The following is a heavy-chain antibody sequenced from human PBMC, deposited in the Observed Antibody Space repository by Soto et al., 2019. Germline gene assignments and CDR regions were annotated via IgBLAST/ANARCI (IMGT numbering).Heavy chain of an antibody. CDR3: ARDSGYSSSFDY. V-gene: IGHV3-30-3*01. CDR2: ISYDGSNK. D-gene: IGHD5-18*01. CDR1: GFTFSSYA. J-gene: IGHJ4*02. Sequence: GGSLRLSCAASGFTFSSYAMHWVRQAPGKGLEWVAVISYDGSNKYYADSVKGRFTISRDNSKNTLYLQMNSLRAEDTAVYYCARDSGYSSSFDYWGQGT.